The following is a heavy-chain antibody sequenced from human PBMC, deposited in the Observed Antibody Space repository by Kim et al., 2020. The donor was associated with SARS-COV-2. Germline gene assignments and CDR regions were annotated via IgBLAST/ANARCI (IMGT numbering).Heavy chain of an antibody. CDR3: AKRDSVRAKNYLYSAMDV. D-gene: IGHD3-10*02. J-gene: IGHJ6*02. Sequence: LSLTCAASGFTFGDYDMHWVRQAPGKGLEWVSGIDWNSGTIVYADSVKGRFTISRDNAKNSLYLQLNSLRAEDTALYYCAKRDSVRAKNYLYSAMDVWGQGTTVTVSS. CDR2: IDWNSGTI. V-gene: IGHV3-9*01. CDR1: GFTFGDYD.